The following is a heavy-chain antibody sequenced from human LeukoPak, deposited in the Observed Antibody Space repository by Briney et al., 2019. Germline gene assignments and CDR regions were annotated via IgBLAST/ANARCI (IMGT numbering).Heavy chain of an antibody. J-gene: IGHJ4*02. D-gene: IGHD1-26*01. CDR2: IYYSGST. CDR1: GGSISSSSYY. V-gene: IGHV4-39*01. Sequence: SETLSLTCTVSGGSISSSSYYWGWIRQPPGKGLEWIGSIYYSGSTYYNPSLKSRVTISVDTSKNQFSLKLSSVTAADTAVYYCARWEPGNFDYWGQGTLVAVSS. CDR3: ARWEPGNFDY.